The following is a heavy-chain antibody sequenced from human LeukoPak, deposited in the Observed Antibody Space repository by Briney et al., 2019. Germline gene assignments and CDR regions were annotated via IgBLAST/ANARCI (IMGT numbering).Heavy chain of an antibody. CDR3: ARDWRPDAFDI. V-gene: IGHV4-30-4*01. Sequence: SWVRQAPGKGLEWIGYIYYSGSTYYNPSLKSRVTISVDTSKNQFSLKLSSVTAADTAVYYCARDWRPDAFDIWGQGTMVTVSS. D-gene: IGHD6-6*01. CDR2: IYYSGST. J-gene: IGHJ3*02.